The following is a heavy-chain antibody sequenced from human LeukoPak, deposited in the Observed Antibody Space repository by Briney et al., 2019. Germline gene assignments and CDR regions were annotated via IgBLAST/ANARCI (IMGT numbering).Heavy chain of an antibody. CDR1: GFTFDDYA. V-gene: IGHV3-9*01. CDR3: AKSSTSDYFDY. D-gene: IGHD2-2*01. J-gene: IGHJ4*02. Sequence: PGGSLRLSCAASGFTFDDYAMHWVRHAPGKGLEWVSGISWNSGSIAYADSVKGRFTISRDNAKNSLYLQMNSLRAEDTALYYCAKSSTSDYFDYWGQGTLVTVSS. CDR2: ISWNSGSI.